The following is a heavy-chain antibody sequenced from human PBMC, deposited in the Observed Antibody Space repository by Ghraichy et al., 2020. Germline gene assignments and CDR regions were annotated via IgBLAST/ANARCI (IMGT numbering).Heavy chain of an antibody. CDR3: AGLPLPRRAAVGDWYFDL. V-gene: IGHV3-23*01. J-gene: IGHJ2*01. Sequence: GGSLRLSCAASGLTFTTYSMHWVRQAPGKGLEWVSGVCGRGDNTYYADSVKGRFTISRDNSKNTLYLQMNSLRAEDTALYYCAGLPLPRRAAVGDWYFDLWGRGTLVTVSS. CDR1: GLTFTTYS. D-gene: IGHD6-13*01. CDR2: VCGRGDNT.